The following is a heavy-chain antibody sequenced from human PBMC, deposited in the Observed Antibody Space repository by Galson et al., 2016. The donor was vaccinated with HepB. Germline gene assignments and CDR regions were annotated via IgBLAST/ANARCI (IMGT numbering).Heavy chain of an antibody. D-gene: IGHD3/OR15-3a*01. V-gene: IGHV1-46*03. CDR2: INPSGGSP. CDR1: GYTFTTYN. J-gene: IGHJ4*02. Sequence: SVKVSCKASGYTFTTYNIHWVRLAPGQGLEWMGIINPSGGSPNYAQKFQGRVTLTSDTSTSTVYMQLGSLRSDATAVYYCTRGDGFWAGWTYWGQGTLVTVSS. CDR3: TRGDGFWAGWTY.